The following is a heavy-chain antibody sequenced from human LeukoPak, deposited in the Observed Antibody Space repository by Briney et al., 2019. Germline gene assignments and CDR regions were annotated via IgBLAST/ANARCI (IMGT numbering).Heavy chain of an antibody. CDR3: ARDSTDYYYYYMDV. V-gene: IGHV3-53*01. J-gene: IGHJ6*03. D-gene: IGHD5/OR15-5a*01. CDR1: GFTLSSNY. CDR2: IYSGGST. Sequence: TGGSLRLSCAASGFTLSSNYMSCVRQAPGEGLEWVSVIYSGGSTYYADSVKGRFTISRDNSKNTLYLQMNSLRAEDTAVYYCARDSTDYYYYYMDVWGKGTTVTVSS.